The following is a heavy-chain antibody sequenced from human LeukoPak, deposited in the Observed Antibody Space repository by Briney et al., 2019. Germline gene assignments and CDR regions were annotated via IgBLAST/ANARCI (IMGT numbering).Heavy chain of an antibody. D-gene: IGHD6-13*01. V-gene: IGHV1-3*01. Sequence: ASVKVSCKASGYTFTSYAMHWVRQAPGQRLEWMGWINAGNGNTKYSQKFQGRVTITRDTSASTAYMELSSLRSEDTAVYYCARVVGSSWYAEYFQHWGQGTLVTVSS. CDR2: INAGNGNT. CDR1: GYTFTSYA. J-gene: IGHJ1*01. CDR3: ARVVGSSWYAEYFQH.